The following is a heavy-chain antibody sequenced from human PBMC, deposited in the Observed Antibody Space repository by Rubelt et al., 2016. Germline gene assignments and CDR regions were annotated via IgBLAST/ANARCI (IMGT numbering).Heavy chain of an antibody. J-gene: IGHJ3*02. D-gene: IGHD2-2*01. CDR3: ARQWGSTSSDAVDI. CDR1: GYSFISNW. Sequence: EVQLVQSGAEVNKPGESLKISCKGSGYSFISNWIGWVRQLPGKGLEWMGIIYPGDSDTRDSPSFQGQVTISADKSISTAYLQWSNLKASDTAMYYCARQWGSTSSDAVDIWGQGTMVTVSS. CDR2: IYPGDSDT. V-gene: IGHV5-51*01.